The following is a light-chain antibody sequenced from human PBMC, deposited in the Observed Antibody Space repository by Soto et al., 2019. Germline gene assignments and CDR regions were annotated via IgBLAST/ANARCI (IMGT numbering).Light chain of an antibody. V-gene: IGKV3-15*01. CDR1: QSVSSN. J-gene: IGKJ3*01. Sequence: IGMTQSPATLSVSPGVRATLSCRSSQSVSSNLAWYQQKPGQAPRLLIYGASTRATGITARFSGSVSGTEFTLTISSLQSEDFAVYYCQQYNNRPFTCGPGTKLDIK. CDR2: GAS. CDR3: QQYNNRPFT.